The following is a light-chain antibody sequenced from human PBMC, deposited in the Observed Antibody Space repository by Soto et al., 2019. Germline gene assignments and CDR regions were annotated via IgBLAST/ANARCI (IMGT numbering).Light chain of an antibody. CDR2: AAS. CDR3: QQSYSTPFT. J-gene: IGKJ3*01. Sequence: DIQMTQSPSSLSASVGDRVTITCRASQSISTYLNWYQQKPGQAPTLLIYAASSLQSGVPSRFSGSGSETDFPLTIRSLPPEDFAAYYCQQSYSTPFTFGPGTKVDIK. V-gene: IGKV1-39*01. CDR1: QSISTY.